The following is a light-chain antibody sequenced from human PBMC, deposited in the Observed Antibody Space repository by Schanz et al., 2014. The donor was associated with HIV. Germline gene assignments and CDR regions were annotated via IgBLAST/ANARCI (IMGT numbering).Light chain of an antibody. CDR2: LNSDGSH. Sequence: QLVLTQSPSASASLGASVKLTCTLSSGLSSYAIAWHQQQPEKGPRYLMKLNSDGSHSKGDGIPDRFSGSSSGAERYLTISSLQSEDEADYYCQTWGTGIVVLGGGTKLTVL. CDR1: SGLSSYA. V-gene: IGLV4-69*01. CDR3: QTWGTGIVV. J-gene: IGLJ2*01.